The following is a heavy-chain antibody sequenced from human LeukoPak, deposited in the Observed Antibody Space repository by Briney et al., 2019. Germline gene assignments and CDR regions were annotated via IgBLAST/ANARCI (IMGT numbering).Heavy chain of an antibody. D-gene: IGHD5-18*01. J-gene: IGHJ4*02. CDR2: IRYDGSNK. V-gene: IGHV3-30*02. CDR3: ANDVHRGYSYPSGLSY. CDR1: GFTFSSYG. Sequence: GGSLRLSCAASGFTFSSYGMHWVRQAPGKGLEWVAFIRYDGSNKYNADSAKGRFTISRDNSKNTLYLQMNSLRAEDTAVYYCANDVHRGYSYPSGLSYWGQGTLVTVSS.